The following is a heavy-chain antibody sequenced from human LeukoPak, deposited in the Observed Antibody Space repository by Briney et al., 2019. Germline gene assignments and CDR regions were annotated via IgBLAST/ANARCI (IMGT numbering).Heavy chain of an antibody. CDR2: ISWDGGST. D-gene: IGHD3-10*01. J-gene: IGHJ4*02. CDR3: AKDRGSGSYLEY. CDR1: GFTFDDYA. Sequence: GGSLRLSCAASGFTFDDYAMHWVRQAPGKGLEWVSLISWDGGSTYCADSVKGRFTISRDNSKNSLYLQMNSLRAEDTALYYCAKDRGSGSYLEYWGQGTLVTVSS. V-gene: IGHV3-43D*03.